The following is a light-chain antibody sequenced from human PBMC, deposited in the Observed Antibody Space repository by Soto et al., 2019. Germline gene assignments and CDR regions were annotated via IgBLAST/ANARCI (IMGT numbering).Light chain of an antibody. CDR3: GTWDSSLSAGV. V-gene: IGLV1-51*01. CDR2: DNN. CDR1: NSNIGNNY. Sequence: QSVLTQPPSVSATPGQTVTISCSGSNSNIGNNYVSWYQQLPGTAPKLLIYDNNKRPSEIPDRFSGSTSGPSATLGITGLQTGDEADYYCGTWDSSLSAGVFGTGTKVTVL. J-gene: IGLJ1*01.